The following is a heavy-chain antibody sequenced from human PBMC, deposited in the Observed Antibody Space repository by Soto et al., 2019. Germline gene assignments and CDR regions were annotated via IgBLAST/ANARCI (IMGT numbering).Heavy chain of an antibody. CDR2: ISYDGSNK. V-gene: IGHV3-30-3*01. D-gene: IGHD6-13*01. CDR3: AREVKSSSWYYYYGMDV. Sequence: GGSLRLSCAASGFTFSSYAMHWVRQAPGKGLEWVAVISYDGSNKYYADSVKGRFTISRDNSKNTLYLQMNSLRAEDTAVYYCAREVKSSSWYYYYGMDVWGQGTTVTVSS. J-gene: IGHJ6*02. CDR1: GFTFSSYA.